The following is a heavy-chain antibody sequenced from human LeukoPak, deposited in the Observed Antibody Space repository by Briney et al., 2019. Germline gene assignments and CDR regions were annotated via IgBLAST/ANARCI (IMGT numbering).Heavy chain of an antibody. Sequence: ASVKVSCKTSGYTFSSYGTIWVRQAPGQGLEWMGWISGNNGNTNYAQKVQGRVTMTTDTSTSTAYMELRSLRSDDTAVYYCARGIPLGYCTYGVCYPPYYFDFWGQGTLVTASS. CDR1: GYTFSSYG. J-gene: IGHJ4*02. V-gene: IGHV1-18*01. CDR2: ISGNNGNT. D-gene: IGHD2-8*01. CDR3: ARGIPLGYCTYGVCYPPYYFDF.